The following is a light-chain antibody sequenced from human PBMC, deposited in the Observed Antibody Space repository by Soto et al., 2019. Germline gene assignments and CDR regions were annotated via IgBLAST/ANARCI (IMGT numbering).Light chain of an antibody. CDR2: GAS. CDR3: QQYNNCPPWT. Sequence: EIVMTQSPATLSVSRGERATLSCRARQGVRNNLALYQQTPGQAPRLLIYGASTRATGIPARFRVSGSGKEFTPTISSLQSEDYAVYYCQQYNNCPPWTFGQGTKVDIK. V-gene: IGKV3-15*01. CDR1: QGVRNN. J-gene: IGKJ1*01.